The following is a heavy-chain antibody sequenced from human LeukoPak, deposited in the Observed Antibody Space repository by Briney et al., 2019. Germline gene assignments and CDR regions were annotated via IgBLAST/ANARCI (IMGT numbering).Heavy chain of an antibody. CDR2: ISAYNGNT. D-gene: IGHD5-18*01. CDR1: GYTFTSYG. Sequence: ASVKVSCKASGYTFTSYGISWVRQAPGQVLEWMGWISAYNGNTNYAQKLQGRVTMTTDTSTSTAYMELRSLRSDDTAVYYCARAGYSYGRLYYFDYWGQGTLVTVSP. V-gene: IGHV1-18*01. CDR3: ARAGYSYGRLYYFDY. J-gene: IGHJ4*02.